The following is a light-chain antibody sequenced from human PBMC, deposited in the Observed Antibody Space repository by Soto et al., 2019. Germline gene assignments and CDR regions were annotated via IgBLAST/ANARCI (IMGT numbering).Light chain of an antibody. J-gene: IGLJ1*01. V-gene: IGLV1-44*01. CDR1: SSNIGSNS. CDR3: AAWDGSLNGYV. Sequence: QSVLTQPPSASGTPGQRVTISCSGSSSNIGSNSVNWYQQLPGTAPKLLIYSNNQRPSGVPDRVSGSKSGTSASLAISGLQSEDEADYYCAAWDGSLNGYVFGTGTKLTVL. CDR2: SNN.